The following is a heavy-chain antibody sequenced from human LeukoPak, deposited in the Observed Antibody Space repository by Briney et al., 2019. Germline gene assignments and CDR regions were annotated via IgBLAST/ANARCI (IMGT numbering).Heavy chain of an antibody. CDR1: GYTFTGYY. V-gene: IGHV1-69*05. D-gene: IGHD3-22*01. J-gene: IGHJ4*02. Sequence: SVKVSCKASGYTFTGYYMHWVRQAPGQGLEWMGRIIPIFGTANYAQKFQGRVTITTDESTSTAYMELSSLRSEDTAVYYCAREGGQYYYDSSGYYYQDYWGQGTLVTVSS. CDR2: IIPIFGTA. CDR3: AREGGQYYYDSSGYYYQDY.